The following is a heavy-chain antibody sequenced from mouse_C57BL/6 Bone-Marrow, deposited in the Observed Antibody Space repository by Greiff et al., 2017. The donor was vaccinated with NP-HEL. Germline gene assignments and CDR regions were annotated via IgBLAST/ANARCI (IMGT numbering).Heavy chain of an antibody. CDR2: INPSNGGT. V-gene: IGHV1-53*01. D-gene: IGHD4-1*02. Sequence: VQLQQPGPELVKPGASVKLSCKASGYTFTSYWMHWVKQRPGQGLEWIGNINPSNGGTNYNEKFKSKATLTVDKSSSTAYMQLSSLTSEDSAVYYCAGLATGTYEAWFAYWGQGTLVTVSA. CDR1: GYTFTSYW. J-gene: IGHJ3*01. CDR3: AGLATGTYEAWFAY.